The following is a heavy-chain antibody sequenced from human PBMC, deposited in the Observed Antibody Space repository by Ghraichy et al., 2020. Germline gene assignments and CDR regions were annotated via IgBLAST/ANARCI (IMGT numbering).Heavy chain of an antibody. CDR3: ASQIVVVPAAIPKKLWFDP. CDR2: INHSGST. CDR1: GGSFSGYY. V-gene: IGHV4-34*01. D-gene: IGHD2-2*02. Sequence: SETLSLTCAVYGGSFSGYYWSWIRQPPGKGLEWIGEINHSGSTNYNPSLKSRVTISVDTSKNQFSLKLSSVTAADTAVYYCASQIVVVPAAIPKKLWFDPWGQGTLVTVSS. J-gene: IGHJ5*02.